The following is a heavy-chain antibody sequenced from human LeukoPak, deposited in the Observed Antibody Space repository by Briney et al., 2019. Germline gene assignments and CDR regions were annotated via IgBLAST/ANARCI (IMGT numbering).Heavy chain of an antibody. V-gene: IGHV5-51*01. Sequence: GESLKISRQGSGYSFTSYWIAWVRQMPGKGLEWMGIIYPGDSDTRYSPSFQGQVTISADKSISTAYLQWSSLKASDTAMYYCARVLRVAGQTDYWGQGTLVTVSS. CDR3: ARVLRVAGQTDY. J-gene: IGHJ4*02. CDR2: IYPGDSDT. D-gene: IGHD6-19*01. CDR1: GYSFTSYW.